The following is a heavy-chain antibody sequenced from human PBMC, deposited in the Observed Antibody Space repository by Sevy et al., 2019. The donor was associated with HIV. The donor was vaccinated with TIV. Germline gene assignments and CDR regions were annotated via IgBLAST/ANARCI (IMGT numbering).Heavy chain of an antibody. CDR1: GYTLSQVS. V-gene: IGHV1-24*01. D-gene: IGHD3-22*01. CDR3: AITKDYYDSSGCPFDY. J-gene: IGHJ4*02. Sequence: ASVKVSCKVSGYTLSQVSMHWVRQVPGKGLEWMGSFDPEDGETIYAQKFQGRLTMTEDTSTDTAYMELSSLKSEDTAVFYCAITKDYYDSSGCPFDYWGQVTLVAVSS. CDR2: FDPEDGET.